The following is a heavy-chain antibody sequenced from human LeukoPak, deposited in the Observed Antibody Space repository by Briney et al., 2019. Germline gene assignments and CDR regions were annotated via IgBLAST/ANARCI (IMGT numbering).Heavy chain of an antibody. CDR2: ISSSRSTM. Sequence: GGSLRLSCAASGFTFSRYSMNWVRQAPGKGLEWVSYISSSRSTMYYADSVKGRFTISRDNAKNSLYLQMNSLRDEDTAVYYCVAAAAVAYYFDYWGQGTLVTVSS. J-gene: IGHJ4*02. CDR1: GFTFSRYS. V-gene: IGHV3-48*02. D-gene: IGHD6-25*01. CDR3: VAAAAVAYYFDY.